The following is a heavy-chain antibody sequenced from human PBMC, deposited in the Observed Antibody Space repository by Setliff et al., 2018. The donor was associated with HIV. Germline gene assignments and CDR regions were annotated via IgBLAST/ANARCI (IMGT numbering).Heavy chain of an antibody. Sequence: GGSLRLSCVASGFTFMSQSMTWVRQAPGKGLEWIAYISSGSASIDYADSVKGRFTISRDNAKNSLYLQMKSLRVEDTAVYYCAREATPRHSSGWVYFDYWGQGMMVTVSS. CDR2: ISSGSASI. CDR3: AREATPRHSSGWVYFDY. D-gene: IGHD6-19*01. CDR1: GFTFMSQS. V-gene: IGHV3-48*01. J-gene: IGHJ4*02.